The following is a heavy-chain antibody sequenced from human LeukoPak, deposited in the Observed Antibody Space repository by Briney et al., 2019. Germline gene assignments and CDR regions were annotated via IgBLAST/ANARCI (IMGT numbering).Heavy chain of an antibody. J-gene: IGHJ4*02. CDR1: GFTFSSYG. D-gene: IGHD1-1*01. V-gene: IGHV3-23*01. Sequence: PGGSLRLSCAASGFTFSSYGMSWVRQAPGQGLEWVSSITINSYSTFYSDSVKGRFTISRDNSKNTLYLQMDSLRVEDTAVYYCATRTTAAERKYYFTYWGQGTLVTVSS. CDR3: ATRTTAAERKYYFTY. CDR2: ITINSYST.